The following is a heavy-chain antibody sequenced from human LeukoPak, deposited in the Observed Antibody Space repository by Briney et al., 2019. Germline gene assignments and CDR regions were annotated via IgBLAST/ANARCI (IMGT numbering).Heavy chain of an antibody. D-gene: IGHD2-8*02. CDR1: GDTFSSYA. V-gene: IGHV1-69*13. CDR3: ARGSGETGGYYYVY. J-gene: IGHJ4*02. Sequence: GASVKVSCKTSGDTFSSYAITWVRQAPGQGLEWMGGIIPIFGTANYAQRFQGRVTITADESTRTAYMELRTLRSEDTAIYYCARGSGETGGYYYVYWGRGTPVIVSS. CDR2: IIPIFGTA.